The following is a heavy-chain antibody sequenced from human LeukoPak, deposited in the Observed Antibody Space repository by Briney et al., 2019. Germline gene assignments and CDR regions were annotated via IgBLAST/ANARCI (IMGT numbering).Heavy chain of an antibody. D-gene: IGHD4-17*01. CDR1: GFTFSSYA. V-gene: IGHV3-23*01. CDR3: ARARTTRGFDY. J-gene: IGHJ4*02. Sequence: QTGGSLRLSCAASGFTFSSYAMSWVRQAPGKGLEWVSMVSDSGGSTYYADSVKGRFTISRDNSKNTLYLQMNSLRAEGTAVYYCARARTTRGFDYWGQGTLVTVSS. CDR2: VSDSGGST.